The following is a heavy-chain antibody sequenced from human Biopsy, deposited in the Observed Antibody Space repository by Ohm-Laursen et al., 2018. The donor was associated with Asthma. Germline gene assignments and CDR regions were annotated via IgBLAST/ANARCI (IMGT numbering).Heavy chain of an antibody. V-gene: IGHV3-53*01. D-gene: IGHD6-19*01. CDR3: ARGDSSGWSQYYFDY. J-gene: IGHJ4*02. CDR1: GFAASRDH. Sequence: GSLRLSCAASGFAASRDHMFWVRQAPGKGLEWVSVIYSGGTSHTADSVRGRFTISRDYSKNTLYLQMHSLRAEDTAVYYCARGDSSGWSQYYFDYWGQGTLVTVSS. CDR2: IYSGGTS.